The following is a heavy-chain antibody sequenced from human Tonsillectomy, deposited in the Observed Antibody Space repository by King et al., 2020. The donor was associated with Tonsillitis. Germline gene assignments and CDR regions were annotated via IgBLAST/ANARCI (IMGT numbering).Heavy chain of an antibody. Sequence: VQLVQSGAEVKKPGESLRISCKASGYSFSNNWIGWVRQMPGKGLEWMGIIYPGDSDTRYSPSFQGQVTISADRSISTAYLQWSSLKASDTAMYYCAKQAYCGGDCYWYFDFWGQGTVVTVSS. D-gene: IGHD2-21*02. CDR3: AKQAYCGGDCYWYFDF. J-gene: IGHJ4*02. V-gene: IGHV5-51*01. CDR1: GYSFSNNW. CDR2: IYPGDSDT.